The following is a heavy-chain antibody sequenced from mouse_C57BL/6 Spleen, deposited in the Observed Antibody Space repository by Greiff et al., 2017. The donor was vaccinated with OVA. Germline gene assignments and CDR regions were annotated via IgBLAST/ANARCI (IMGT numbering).Heavy chain of an antibody. Sequence: EVQGVESGGGLVQPKGSLKLSCAASGFSFNTYAMNWVRQAPGKGLEWVARIRSKSNNYATNYADSVKDRFTISRDDSESMLYLQINNLKTEDTAMYYCEREGLNYYDDWGQGTTLTASS. J-gene: IGHJ2*01. CDR1: GFSFNTYA. CDR2: IRSKSNNYAT. D-gene: IGHD2-4*01. CDR3: EREGLNYYDD. V-gene: IGHV10-1*01.